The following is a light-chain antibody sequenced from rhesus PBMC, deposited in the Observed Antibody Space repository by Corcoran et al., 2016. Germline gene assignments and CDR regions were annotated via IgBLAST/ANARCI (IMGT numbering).Light chain of an antibody. CDR2: TAS. V-gene: IGKV1-28*01. CDR1: QGISSY. CDR3: QQHNSYPLT. Sequence: DIQMTQSPSSLSASVGDTVTITCRASQGISSYLNWFQQNPGKAPKLLIYTASSLESGVPSRFSGSGSGTEFTLTISSLQPEDFAAYYCQQHNSYPLTFGGGTKVEIK. J-gene: IGKJ4*01.